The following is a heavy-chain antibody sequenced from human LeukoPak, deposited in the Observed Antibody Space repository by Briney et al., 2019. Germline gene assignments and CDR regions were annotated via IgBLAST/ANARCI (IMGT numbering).Heavy chain of an antibody. V-gene: IGHV4-59*08. CDR1: GGSISSYY. CDR3: ARSQSGYNYGYHFDS. Sequence: SETLSLTCTVSGGSISSYYWSWIRQPPGEGLEWIGYIYYSGSTNYNPSLKSRVTISLDTSENQFSLKLSSVTAADTALYYCARSQSGYNYGYHFDSWGQGILVTVSS. J-gene: IGHJ4*02. CDR2: IYYSGST. D-gene: IGHD5-18*01.